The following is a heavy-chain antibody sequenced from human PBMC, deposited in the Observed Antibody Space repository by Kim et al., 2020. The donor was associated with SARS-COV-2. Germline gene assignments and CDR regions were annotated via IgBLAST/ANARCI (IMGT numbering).Heavy chain of an antibody. Sequence: GGSLRLSCAASGFTFDDYTMHWVRQAPGKGLEWVSLISWDGGSTYYADSVKGRFTISRDNSKNSLYLQMNSLRTEDTALYYCAKFSTYDILTGEFDYWGQGTLVTVSS. CDR1: GFTFDDYT. D-gene: IGHD3-9*01. J-gene: IGHJ4*02. CDR2: ISWDGGST. V-gene: IGHV3-43*01. CDR3: AKFSTYDILTGEFDY.